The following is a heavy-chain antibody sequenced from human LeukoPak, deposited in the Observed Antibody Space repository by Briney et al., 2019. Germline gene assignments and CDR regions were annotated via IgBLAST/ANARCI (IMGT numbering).Heavy chain of an antibody. Sequence: ASVKVSCKASGYTFTDYYIYWVRQAPGQGLEWMGWINPNSGGTKYAQKFQGRVTMTRDTSISTAYMELSRLRSEDTAVYYCARGHSSGWYGYYYYMDVWGKGTTVTVSS. CDR3: ARGHSSGWYGYYYYMDV. D-gene: IGHD6-19*01. CDR2: INPNSGGT. CDR1: GYTFTDYY. J-gene: IGHJ6*03. V-gene: IGHV1-2*02.